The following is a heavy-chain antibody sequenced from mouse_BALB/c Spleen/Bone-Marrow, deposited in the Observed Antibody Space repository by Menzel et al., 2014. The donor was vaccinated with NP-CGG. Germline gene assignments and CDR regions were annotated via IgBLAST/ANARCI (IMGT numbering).Heavy chain of an antibody. Sequence: DVKLQESGAELVKPGASVKLSCTASGFNFKDAYVHWVRQRPKQGLEWIGQIAPANGNTEYDPKFQGKATITADTSSTTASLLLSSLTSEDAAGYYCGRSPGQENFWGQGTLVTVSA. V-gene: IGHV14-3*02. J-gene: IGHJ3*01. CDR2: IAPANGNT. D-gene: IGHD3-3*01. CDR3: GRSPGQENF. CDR1: GFNFKDAY.